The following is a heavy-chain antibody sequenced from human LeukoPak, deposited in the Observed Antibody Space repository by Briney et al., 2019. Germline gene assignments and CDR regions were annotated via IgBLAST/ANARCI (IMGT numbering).Heavy chain of an antibody. Sequence: GESLKISCKGSGYTFTSYWIAWVRQMPGKGLEWMGVIYPCDTDTRYSPSFQGQVSISADKSISTVHLQWSSLKASDTAMYYCARQDYYGVDVWGQGTTVTVSS. J-gene: IGHJ6*02. CDR2: IYPCDTDT. V-gene: IGHV5-51*01. CDR1: GYTFTSYW. CDR3: ARQDYYGVDV.